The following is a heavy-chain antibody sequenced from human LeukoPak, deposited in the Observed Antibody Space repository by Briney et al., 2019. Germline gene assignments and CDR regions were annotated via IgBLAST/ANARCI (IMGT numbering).Heavy chain of an antibody. CDR1: GFTFSTYA. J-gene: IGHJ4*02. D-gene: IGHD6-19*01. V-gene: IGHV3-23*01. CDR2: ISSSGGNT. Sequence: GGSLRLSCAASGFTFSTYAMTWVRRAPGKGLEWVSAISSSGGNTYYADSVEGRFTISRDSSKNTLYLQMNSLRAEDTAVYFCAKVTISYNSGWYFDYWGQGTLVTVSS. CDR3: AKVTISYNSGWYFDY.